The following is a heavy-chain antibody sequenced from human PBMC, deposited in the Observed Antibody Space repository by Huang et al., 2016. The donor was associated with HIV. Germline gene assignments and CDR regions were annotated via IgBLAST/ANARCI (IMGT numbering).Heavy chain of an antibody. CDR3: ARDPDEGEGY. J-gene: IGHJ4*02. Sequence: QVQLQESGPGLVKPSQTLSLTCTVSGASISKGGYYWSWIRLPPGKGPEWIGFIYRGVSTDYNPSLKSRAVISVEKSKNQFSLKLNSVTAADTAVYYCARDPDEGEGYWGQGTLVTVSS. CDR1: GASISKGGYY. D-gene: IGHD3-10*01. CDR2: IYRGVST. V-gene: IGHV4-30-4*01.